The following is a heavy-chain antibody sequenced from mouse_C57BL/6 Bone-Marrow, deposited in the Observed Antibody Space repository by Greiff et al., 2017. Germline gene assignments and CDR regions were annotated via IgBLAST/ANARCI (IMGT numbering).Heavy chain of an antibody. J-gene: IGHJ2*01. D-gene: IGHD2-3*01. CDR3: AVSVHPYDNYFDY. V-gene: IGHV1-64*01. CDR1: GYTFTSYW. CDR2: IHPNSGST. Sequence: QVQLQQPGAELVKPGASVKLSCKASGYTFTSYWMHWVKQRPGQGLEWIGMIHPNSGSTNYNEKFKSKATLTVDKSSSTAYMQLSSLTSEYSAVYYCAVSVHPYDNYFDYWGQGTTLTVSS.